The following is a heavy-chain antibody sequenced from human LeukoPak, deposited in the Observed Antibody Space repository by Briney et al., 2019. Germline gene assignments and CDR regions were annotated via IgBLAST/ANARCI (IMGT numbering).Heavy chain of an antibody. CDR2: IKSKTDGGTT. CDR3: TTTPYVGGGLDY. V-gene: IGHV3-15*01. Sequence: GGSLRLSCAASGFTFSNAWMSWVRQAPGKGLEWVGRIKSKTDGGTTDYAAPVEGTFTISRDDSNNTLYLQMNSLKTEDTAVYYCTTTPYVGGGLDYWGQGTLVTVSS. D-gene: IGHD3-16*01. CDR1: GFTFSNAW. J-gene: IGHJ4*02.